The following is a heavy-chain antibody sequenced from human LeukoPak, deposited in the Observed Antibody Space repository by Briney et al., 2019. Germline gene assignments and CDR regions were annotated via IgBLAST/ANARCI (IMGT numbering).Heavy chain of an antibody. Sequence: ETLSLTCTVSGGSISSSTYHWGWIRQAPGKGLEWVSVIYSGGSTYYADSVKGRFTISRDNSKNTLYLQMNSLRAEDTAVYYCARDSGEDWGQGTLVTVSS. V-gene: IGHV3-53*01. CDR3: ARDSGED. CDR2: IYSGGST. CDR1: GGSISSSTYH. J-gene: IGHJ4*02.